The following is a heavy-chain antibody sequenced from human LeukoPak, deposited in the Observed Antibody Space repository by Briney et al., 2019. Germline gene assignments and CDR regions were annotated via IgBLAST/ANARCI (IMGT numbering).Heavy chain of an antibody. CDR3: AKEGGRISYYYDTSGYYWGLFDD. Sequence: GGSLRLSYAASGFTFSNYAMSWVRQAPGKGLGWVSSIGGGGGSTYYADSVKGRFTISRDNSKNTLYLQMNSLRAEDTAVYYCAKEGGRISYYYDTSGYYWGLFDDWGQGTLVTVSS. J-gene: IGHJ4*02. CDR2: IGGGGGST. D-gene: IGHD3-22*01. CDR1: GFTFSNYA. V-gene: IGHV3-23*01.